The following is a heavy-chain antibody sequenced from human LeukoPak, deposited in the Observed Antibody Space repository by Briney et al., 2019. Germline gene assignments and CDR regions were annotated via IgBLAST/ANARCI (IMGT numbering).Heavy chain of an antibody. V-gene: IGHV3-9*01. CDR3: AKGGIIPAAVFDF. CDR1: GFIFEDYA. J-gene: IGHJ4*02. Sequence: GGSLRLSCTASGFIFEDYAMHWVRQVPGKGLEWVSHISRDTTDVAYAESVKGRFTISRDNAKNSLFLQMNSLRPEDTALYYCAKGGIIPAAVFDFWGQGTLVAVSS. CDR2: ISRDTTDV. D-gene: IGHD6-13*01.